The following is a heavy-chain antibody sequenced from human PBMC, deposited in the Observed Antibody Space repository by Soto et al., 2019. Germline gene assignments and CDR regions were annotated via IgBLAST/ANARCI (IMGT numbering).Heavy chain of an antibody. V-gene: IGHV3-30*18. CDR2: ISYDGSNK. Sequence: QVQLVESGGGVVQPGRSLRLSCAASGFTFSSYGMHWVRQAPGKGLEWVAVISYDGSNKYYADSVKGRFTISRDNSKNTLYLQMNSLRAEDTAVYYCAKDRRWLHEILAYFDYWGQGTLVTVSS. D-gene: IGHD5-12*01. CDR3: AKDRRWLHEILAYFDY. J-gene: IGHJ4*02. CDR1: GFTFSSYG.